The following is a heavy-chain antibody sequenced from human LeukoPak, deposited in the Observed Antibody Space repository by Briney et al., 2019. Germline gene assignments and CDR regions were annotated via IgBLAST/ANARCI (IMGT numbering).Heavy chain of an antibody. CDR3: AELGITMIGGV. Sequence: GGSLRLSCAASGFTFSSYEMNWVRQAPGEGLGWVSYISSSGSTIYYADSVKGRLTISRDNAKNSLYLQMNSLRAEDTAVYYCAELGITMIGGVWGKGTTVTISS. CDR1: GFTFSSYE. D-gene: IGHD3-10*02. CDR2: ISSSGSTI. J-gene: IGHJ6*04. V-gene: IGHV3-48*03.